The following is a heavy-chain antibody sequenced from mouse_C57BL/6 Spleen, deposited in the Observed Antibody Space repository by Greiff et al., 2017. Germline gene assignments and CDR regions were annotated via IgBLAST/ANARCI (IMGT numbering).Heavy chain of an antibody. CDR2: INPNNGGT. Sequence: VQLQQSGPELVKPGASVKISCKASGYTFTDYYMNWVKQSHGKSLEWIGDINPNNGGTSYNQKFKGKATLTVDKSASTAYMELRSLTSEDSAVYYCARSNWYGDFDVWGTGTTVTVAS. J-gene: IGHJ1*03. V-gene: IGHV1-26*01. CDR3: ARSNWYGDFDV. CDR1: GYTFTDYY. D-gene: IGHD4-1*01.